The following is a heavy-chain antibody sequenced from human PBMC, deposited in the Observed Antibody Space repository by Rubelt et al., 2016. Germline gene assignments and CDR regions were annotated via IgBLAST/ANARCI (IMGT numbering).Heavy chain of an antibody. V-gene: IGHV1-69*06. CDR3: ASGEPDRGSRTVPLDY. Sequence: QVQLVQSGAEVKKPGSSVKVSCKASGGTFSSYAISWVRQASGQGLEWMGGIVPICGTANYAQKFQGSVLITADKSTSPACMELSSLRSEDTAVYYCASGEPDRGSRTVPLDYWGQGTLVTVSS. J-gene: IGHJ4*02. D-gene: IGHD3-10*01. CDR1: GGTFSSYA. CDR2: IVPICGTA.